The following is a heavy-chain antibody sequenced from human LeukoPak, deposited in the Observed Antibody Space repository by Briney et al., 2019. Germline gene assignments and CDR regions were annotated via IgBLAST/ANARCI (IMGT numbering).Heavy chain of an antibody. CDR2: IYYSGST. CDR1: GGSISSSSYY. V-gene: IGHV4-61*05. D-gene: IGHD6-19*01. J-gene: IGHJ4*02. CDR3: ARGYSSGWFSYYFDY. Sequence: SETLSLTCTVSGGSISSSSYYWGWIRQPPGKGLEWIGYIYYSGSTNYNPSLKSRVTISVDTSKNQFSLKLSSVTAADTAVYYCARGYSSGWFSYYFDYWGQGTLVTVSS.